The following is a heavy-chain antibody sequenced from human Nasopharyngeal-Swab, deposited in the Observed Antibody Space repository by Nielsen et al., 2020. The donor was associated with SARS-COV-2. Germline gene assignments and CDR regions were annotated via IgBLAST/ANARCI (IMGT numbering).Heavy chain of an antibody. V-gene: IGHV1-46*01. D-gene: IGHD1-7*01. J-gene: IGHJ6*02. Sequence: WVRQAPGQGLEWMGIINPTDGSTSYAQKFEGRVTMTRVTSTSTVYMELNSLRSEDTAVYYCARVLPFRITGTSGMDVWGQGTTGTVSS. CDR2: INPTDGST. CDR3: ARVLPFRITGTSGMDV.